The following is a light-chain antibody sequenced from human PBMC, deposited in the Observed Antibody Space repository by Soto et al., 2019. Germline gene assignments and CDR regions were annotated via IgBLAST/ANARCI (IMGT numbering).Light chain of an antibody. Sequence: QSVLTQPASVSGSPGQSITISCTGTSSDVGGYNYVSWYQQHPGKAPKLMIYDVSYRPSCVSNRCSGSKSGNTASLTNSGLQDEDEADYYCSSYTGSSSVVFGGGTKLTVL. J-gene: IGLJ2*01. CDR2: DVS. V-gene: IGLV2-14*01. CDR3: SSYTGSSSVV. CDR1: SSDVGGYNY.